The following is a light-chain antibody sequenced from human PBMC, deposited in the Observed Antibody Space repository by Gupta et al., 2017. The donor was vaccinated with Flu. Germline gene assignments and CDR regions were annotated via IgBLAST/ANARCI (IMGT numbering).Light chain of an antibody. Sequence: EIVMTQSPLSLPVTPGESASISCRSRQSLLHSSGYNFLSWYLQKPGQSPQLLIHMASNRASGVPDRFSGSGSGTDFTLEISRVEAEDVGVYYCMHTLQTFTCGPGTKVEIK. V-gene: IGKV2-28*01. CDR1: QSLLHSSGYNF. J-gene: IGKJ3*01. CDR2: MAS. CDR3: MHTLQTFT.